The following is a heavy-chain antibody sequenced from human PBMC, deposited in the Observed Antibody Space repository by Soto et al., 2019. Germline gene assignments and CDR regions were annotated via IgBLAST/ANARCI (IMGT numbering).Heavy chain of an antibody. CDR3: ARDQNGSGNYYTRYFDY. D-gene: IGHD3-10*01. Sequence: SETLSLTCTVSGGSIASSLYYWGWVRQSPGKGLEWIEDIYYSGSTNYNPSLKSRVTVSVDTSKNQFSLNLSSVTAADTAVYYCARDQNGSGNYYTRYFDYWGQGTLVTVSS. CDR2: IYYSGST. V-gene: IGHV4-39*07. J-gene: IGHJ4*02. CDR1: GGSIASSLYY.